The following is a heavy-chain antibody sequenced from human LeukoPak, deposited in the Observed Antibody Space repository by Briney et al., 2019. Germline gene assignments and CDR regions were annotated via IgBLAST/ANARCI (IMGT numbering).Heavy chain of an antibody. J-gene: IGHJ5*02. CDR3: ARRSSSWYPGWFDP. V-gene: IGHV4-39*01. Sequence: SETLSLTCTVSGGSISSSSYYWGWIRQPPGKGLEWIGSIYYGGSTYYNPSLKSRVTISVDTSKNQFSLKLSSVTAADTAVYYCARRSSSWYPGWFDPWGQGTLVTVSS. CDR2: IYYGGST. D-gene: IGHD6-13*01. CDR1: GGSISSSSYY.